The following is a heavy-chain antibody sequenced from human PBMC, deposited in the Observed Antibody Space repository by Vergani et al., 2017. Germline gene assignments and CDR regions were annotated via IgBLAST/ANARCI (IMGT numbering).Heavy chain of an antibody. Sequence: QVQLQESGPGLVKPSQSLSLTCTVSGGSISGVSYYLSWVRRPAGKGLEWIGRIYYSGRTDYNPSLKSRVTISVDTSKNTFSLKLNSVTAADTAIYYCVKEKIDLGSFFFDSWGHGILVTVSS. CDR2: IYYSGRT. D-gene: IGHD2/OR15-2a*01. J-gene: IGHJ4*01. V-gene: IGHV4-61*02. CDR3: VKEKIDLGSFFFDS. CDR1: GGSISGVSYY.